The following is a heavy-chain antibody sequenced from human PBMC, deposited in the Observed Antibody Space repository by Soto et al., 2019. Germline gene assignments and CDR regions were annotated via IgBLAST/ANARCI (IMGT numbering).Heavy chain of an antibody. CDR3: ARDASIARVRYYYGMDV. CDR1: GYTFSDYY. V-gene: IGHV1-2*02. J-gene: IGHJ6*02. Sequence: GASVKVSCKASGYTFSDYYMHWVRQAPGQGLECMGWISPNNGATNYAQKFQDRVTMTRDASITTAYMELRSLRSDDTAVYYCARDASIARVRYYYGMDVWGQGTTVTVSS. CDR2: ISPNNGAT. D-gene: IGHD6-6*01.